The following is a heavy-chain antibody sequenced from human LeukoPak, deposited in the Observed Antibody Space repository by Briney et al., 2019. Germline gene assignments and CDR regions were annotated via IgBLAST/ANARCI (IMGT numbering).Heavy chain of an antibody. V-gene: IGHV3-23*01. CDR1: GFTFSIYA. CDR3: AKGKGFGITWPFDY. Sequence: GGSLRLSCAASGFTFSIYAMNWVRQAPGKGLEWVSSISANGGETHYADSVKGRFTISRDNSKNTLYLQINNPRVEDTAVYYCAKGKGFGITWPFDYWGQGTLVTVSS. J-gene: IGHJ4*02. CDR2: ISANGGET. D-gene: IGHD3-10*01.